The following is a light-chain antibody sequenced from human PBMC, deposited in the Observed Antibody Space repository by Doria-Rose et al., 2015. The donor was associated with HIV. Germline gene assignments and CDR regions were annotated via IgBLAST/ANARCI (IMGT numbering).Light chain of an antibody. V-gene: IGKV3-20*01. CDR2: DGS. J-gene: IGKJ1*01. CDR3: HQYGTSWT. CDR1: QSFSSTY. Sequence: DIVLTQSPGTLSLSPGERATLSCRASQSFSSTYLAWCQQKPGQAPSLLIYDGSTRATGIPDRFSASGSGTDFTLTINRLEPEDFAPYYCHQYGTSWTFGQGTKVEI.